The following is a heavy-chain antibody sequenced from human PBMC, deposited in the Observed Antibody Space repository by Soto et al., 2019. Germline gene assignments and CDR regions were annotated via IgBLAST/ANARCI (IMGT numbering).Heavy chain of an antibody. Sequence: GGSLRLSCAASGFTFSSYWMSWVRQAPGKGLEWVANIKQDGSEKYYVDSVKGRFTISRDNAKNSLYLQMNSLRAEDTAVYYCDRLVYQQPVHYWGQGTLVTVSS. V-gene: IGHV3-7*03. CDR3: DRLVYQQPVHY. D-gene: IGHD2-2*01. CDR1: GFTFSSYW. J-gene: IGHJ4*02. CDR2: IKQDGSEK.